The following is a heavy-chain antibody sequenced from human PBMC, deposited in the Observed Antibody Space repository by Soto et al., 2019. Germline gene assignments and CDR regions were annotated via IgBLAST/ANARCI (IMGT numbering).Heavy chain of an antibody. CDR3: AVPGDGDFDC. CDR1: GASIGTNNW. J-gene: IGHJ4*02. Sequence: SETLSLTCAVSGASIGTNNWWSWVRQPPGKGLEWIGEVYHSGTTNCNPSLKSRVTISIDNSKNQFSLRLTSMTAADTAVYYCAVPGDGDFDCWSQGTLVTVSS. V-gene: IGHV4-4*02. CDR2: VYHSGTT.